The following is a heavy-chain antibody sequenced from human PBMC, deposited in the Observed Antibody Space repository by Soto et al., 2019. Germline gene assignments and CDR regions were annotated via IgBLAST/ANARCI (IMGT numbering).Heavy chain of an antibody. CDR3: TRGGDYDGRQDAFDI. V-gene: IGHV3-7*03. Sequence: EVQLVESGGGLVQPGGSLRLSCAASGFFFPTYWMSWVRQAPGKGLEWVADINQDGSEKYHVDSVKGRFTISRDNPKNSLYLQMNSLRAEDTAIYYCTRGGDYDGRQDAFDIWGQGTMVTVSS. D-gene: IGHD4-17*01. CDR2: INQDGSEK. CDR1: GFFFPTYW. J-gene: IGHJ3*02.